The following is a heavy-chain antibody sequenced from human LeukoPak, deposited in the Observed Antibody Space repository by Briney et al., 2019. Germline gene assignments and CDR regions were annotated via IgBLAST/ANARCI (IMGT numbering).Heavy chain of an antibody. CDR3: ARADISSGWRFFLVGHPIGCFDY. CDR1: GDSVSSNSAA. CDR2: TYYRSKWYN. Sequence: SQTLSLTCALSGDSVSSNSAAWNWIRQSPSRGLEWLGRTYYRSKWYNDYAVSVKSRITINPDTSKNQFSLQLNSVTPEDTAVYYCARADISSGWRFFLVGHPIGCFDYWGQGTLVTVSS. D-gene: IGHD6-19*01. J-gene: IGHJ4*02. V-gene: IGHV6-1*01.